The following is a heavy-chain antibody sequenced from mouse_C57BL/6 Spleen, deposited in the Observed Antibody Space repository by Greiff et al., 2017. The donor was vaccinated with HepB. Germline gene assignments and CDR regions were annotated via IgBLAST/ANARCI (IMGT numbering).Heavy chain of an antibody. CDR2: IYPGDGDT. J-gene: IGHJ2*01. CDR1: GYAFSSYW. Sequence: LVESGAELVKPGASVKISCKASGYAFSSYWMNWVKQRPGKGLEWIGQIYPGDGDTNYNGKFKGKATLTADKSSSTAYMQLSSLTSEDSAVYFCARHGQLRSYFDYWGQGTTLTVSS. CDR3: ARHGQLRSYFDY. D-gene: IGHD3-2*02. V-gene: IGHV1-80*01.